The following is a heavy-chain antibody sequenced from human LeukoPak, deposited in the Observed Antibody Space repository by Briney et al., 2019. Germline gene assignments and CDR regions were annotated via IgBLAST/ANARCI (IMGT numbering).Heavy chain of an antibody. CDR2: ISGSGHDI. V-gene: IGHV3-11*04. J-gene: IGHJ4*02. CDR3: ARDYGSGSYDY. Sequence: GGSLRLSCAASGFTFSDSYMTWVRQAPGKGVEWVAYISGSGHDINYSDSVKGRFTISRDNAKNSLYLQMSSLRVEDTAVYYCARDYGSGSYDYWGQGTLVTVSS. D-gene: IGHD3-10*01. CDR1: GFTFSDSY.